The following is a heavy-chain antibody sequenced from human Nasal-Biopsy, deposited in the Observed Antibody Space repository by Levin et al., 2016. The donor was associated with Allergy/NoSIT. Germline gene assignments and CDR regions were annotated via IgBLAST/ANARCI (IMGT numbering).Heavy chain of an antibody. CDR3: AKDIGADGYNSYYYDYGLDV. D-gene: IGHD5-24*01. J-gene: IGHJ6*02. V-gene: IGHV3-9*01. CDR2: ITWNGKTI. CDR1: GFTFDDYA. Sequence: GGSLRLSCVASGFTFDDYAMHWVRQAPGKGLEWVAGITWNGKTIVYADSVKGRFTISRDNDKNSVYLQVDSLRVEDSALYFCAKDIGADGYNSYYYDYGLDVWGQGTTVTVSS.